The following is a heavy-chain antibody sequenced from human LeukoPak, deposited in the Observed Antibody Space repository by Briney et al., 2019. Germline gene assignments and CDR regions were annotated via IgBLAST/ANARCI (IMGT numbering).Heavy chain of an antibody. D-gene: IGHD2-2*01. CDR3: ARDEYCSSTSCPQGGGLGMDV. Sequence: GASVKVSCKASGYTFTSYAMHWVRQAPGQRLEWMGWINAGNGNTKYSQKFQGRVTITRDTSASTAYMELSSLRSEDTAVYYCARDEYCSSTSCPQGGGLGMDVWGQGTTVTVSS. J-gene: IGHJ6*02. CDR2: INAGNGNT. V-gene: IGHV1-3*01. CDR1: GYTFTSYA.